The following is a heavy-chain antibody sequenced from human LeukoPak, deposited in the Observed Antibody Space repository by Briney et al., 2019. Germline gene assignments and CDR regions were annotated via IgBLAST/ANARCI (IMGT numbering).Heavy chain of an antibody. J-gene: IGHJ4*02. CDR1: GGTFSSYA. D-gene: IGHD5-12*01. CDR2: IIPILGIA. CDR3: AIPRGYDYYFDY. Sequence: ASVKVSCKASGGTFSSYAISWVRQAPGQGLEWMGRIIPILGIANYAQKFQGRVTITADKSTSTAHMELSSLRSEDTAVYYCAIPRGYDYYFDYWGQGTLVTVSS. V-gene: IGHV1-69*04.